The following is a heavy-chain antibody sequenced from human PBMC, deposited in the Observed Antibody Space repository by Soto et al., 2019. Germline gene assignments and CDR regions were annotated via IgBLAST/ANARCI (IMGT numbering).Heavy chain of an antibody. CDR1: GLTFSSAG. J-gene: IGHJ4*02. D-gene: IGHD3-3*01. V-gene: IGHV3-33*01. CDR3: ARERGSARCRGYFDY. CDR2: IWYDGSSK. Sequence: QVHLVESGGGVVQPGRSLRLSCAASGLTFSSAGMHWVRQAPGKGLEWVAVIWYDGSSKYYADSVKGRFAISRDNSNNTLYLQMNSLRAEDTAVYYCARERGSARCRGYFDYWGQGSLVTVSS.